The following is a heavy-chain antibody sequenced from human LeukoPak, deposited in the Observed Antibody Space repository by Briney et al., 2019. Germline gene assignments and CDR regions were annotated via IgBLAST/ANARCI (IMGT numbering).Heavy chain of an antibody. V-gene: IGHV4-4*07. J-gene: IGHJ4*02. CDR2: IYTSGST. Sequence: SETLSLTCTVSSGSISSYYWSWIRQPAGKGLEWNGCIYTSGSTNYDPSLKSRVTMSVDTSKNQFSLKLNSVTAADSAVYFCATPIRGFWGQGTLVTVSS. CDR1: SGSISSYY. CDR3: ATPIRGF. D-gene: IGHD3-10*01.